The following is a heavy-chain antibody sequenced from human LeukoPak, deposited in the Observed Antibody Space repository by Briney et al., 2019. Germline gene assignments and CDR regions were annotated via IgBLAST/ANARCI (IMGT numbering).Heavy chain of an antibody. CDR2: IYYNGST. CDR1: GGSISSSSYY. Sequence: PSETLSLTCTVSGGSISSSSYYWGWIRQPPGKGLQWIGSIYYNGSTYYNPSLKSRVIISVDTSKNQFSLKLSSVTTADTAVYYCAKAGPKWLQLGHYFDYWGQGTLVTVSS. V-gene: IGHV4-39*01. J-gene: IGHJ4*02. CDR3: AKAGPKWLQLGHYFDY. D-gene: IGHD5-24*01.